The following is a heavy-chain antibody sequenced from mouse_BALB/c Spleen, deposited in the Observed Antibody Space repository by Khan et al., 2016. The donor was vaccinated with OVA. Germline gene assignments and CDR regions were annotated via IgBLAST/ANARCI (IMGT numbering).Heavy chain of an antibody. V-gene: IGHV2-3*01. Sequence: QVQLKESGPGLVAPSQSLSITCTVSGFSLNNYGVNWVRQPPGKGLEWLGVIWGDGSTNYHSALKSRLIISKDNSKSQVFLKLSSLQTDDTATYXCAKFTPDYCSMDYWGQGTSVTVSS. J-gene: IGHJ4*01. CDR2: IWGDGST. CDR1: GFSLNNYG. CDR3: AKFTPDYCSMDY. D-gene: IGHD1-1*01.